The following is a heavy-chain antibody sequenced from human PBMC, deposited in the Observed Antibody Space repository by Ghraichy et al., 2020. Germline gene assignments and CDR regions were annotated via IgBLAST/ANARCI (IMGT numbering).Heavy chain of an antibody. CDR1: GGSISSGGYS. V-gene: IGHV4-30-2*01. J-gene: IGHJ4*02. CDR3: ARANPTIGYSGYVDY. D-gene: IGHD5-12*01. CDR2: IYHSGST. Sequence: SQTLSLTCAVSGGSISSGGYSWSWIRQPPGKGLEWIGYIYHSGSTYYNPSLKSRVTISVDRSKNQFSLKLSSVTAADTAVYYCARANPTIGYSGYVDYWGQGTLVTVSS.